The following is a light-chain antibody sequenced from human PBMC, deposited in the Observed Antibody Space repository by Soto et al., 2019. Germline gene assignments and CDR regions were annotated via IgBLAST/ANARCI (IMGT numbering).Light chain of an antibody. CDR2: EVS. CDR3: NSYTSSNTRV. J-gene: IGLJ1*01. Sequence: QSVLTQPASVSGSPGQSITISCTGTSSDVGGYSRVSWYQHHPGKAPKLIIYEVSDRPSGVSNRFSGSKSGNTASLTISGLQAEDEADYYCNSYTSSNTRVFGTGTKVT. V-gene: IGLV2-14*01. CDR1: SSDVGGYSR.